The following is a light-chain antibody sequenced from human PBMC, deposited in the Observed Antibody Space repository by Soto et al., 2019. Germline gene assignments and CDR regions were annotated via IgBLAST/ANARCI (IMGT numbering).Light chain of an antibody. CDR2: EVS. J-gene: IGLJ1*01. CDR1: SNDVGGYNF. CDR3: SSYAGNNIFYV. Sequence: QSVLPQPPSASGSPGQSGTISCAGTSNDVGGYNFVSWYQQHPGKAPKLIIFEVSKRPSGVPDRFSGSKFGNTASLTVSGLQAEDEADYYCSSYAGNNIFYVFGTGTKVTVL. V-gene: IGLV2-8*01.